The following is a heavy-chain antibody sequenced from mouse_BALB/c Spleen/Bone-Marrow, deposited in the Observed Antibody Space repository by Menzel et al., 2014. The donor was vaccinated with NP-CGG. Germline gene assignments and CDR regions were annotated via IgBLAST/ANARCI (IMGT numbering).Heavy chain of an antibody. V-gene: IGHV1S81*02. J-gene: IGHJ2*01. CDR2: IDPSTGRT. CDR1: GYTFTSYW. CDR3: ARINGYDY. Sequence: QVQLQQPGAELVKPGASVKLSCKASGYTFTSYWMHWVKQRPGQGLEWIGEIDPSTGRTDYNKKFKSQATLTVDKSSSTANMPLNSLTTEDSAVYDCARINGYDYWGQGTTLTVSS. D-gene: IGHD2-2*01.